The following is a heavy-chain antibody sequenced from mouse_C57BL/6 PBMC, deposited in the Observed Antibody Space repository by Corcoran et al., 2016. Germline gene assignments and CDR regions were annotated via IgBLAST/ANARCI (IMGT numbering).Heavy chain of an antibody. D-gene: IGHD1-1*01. CDR3: ARDGPNYYGSRYWYFDV. CDR2: ISYDGSN. J-gene: IGHJ1*03. CDR1: GYSITSGYY. Sequence: DVQLQESGPGLVKPSQSLSLTCSVTGYSITSGYYWNWIRQFPGNKLEWMGYISYDGSNNYNPSLKNRISITRDTSKNQFFLKLNSVTTEDTATYYCARDGPNYYGSRYWYFDVWGTGTTVTVSS. V-gene: IGHV3-6*01.